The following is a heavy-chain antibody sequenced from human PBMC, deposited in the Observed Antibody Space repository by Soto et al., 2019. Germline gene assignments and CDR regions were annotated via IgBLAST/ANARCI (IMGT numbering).Heavy chain of an antibody. Sequence: PSETLSLTCTVSGGSISSYYWSWIRQPPGKGLEWIGYIYYSGSTNYNPSLKSRVTISVDTSKNQFSLKLGSVTAADTAVYYCARGDYGDYAEFDYWGQGTLVTVSS. J-gene: IGHJ4*02. CDR3: ARGDYGDYAEFDY. V-gene: IGHV4-59*01. CDR1: GGSISSYY. D-gene: IGHD4-17*01. CDR2: IYYSGST.